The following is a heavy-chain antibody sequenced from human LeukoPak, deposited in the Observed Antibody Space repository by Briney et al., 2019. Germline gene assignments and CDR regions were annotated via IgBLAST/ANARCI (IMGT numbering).Heavy chain of an antibody. J-gene: IGHJ5*02. CDR3: ARDYDRPFDP. CDR1: VGSFNGYY. D-gene: IGHD3-3*01. V-gene: IGHV4-34*01. Sequence: PSETLSLTCAVYVGSFNGYYWSWIRHPPWKGREWIGEINHSGSTNYNPSLKSRVTISVDTSKNQFSLKLSSVTAADTAVYYCARDYDRPFDPWGQGTLVTVSS. CDR2: INHSGST.